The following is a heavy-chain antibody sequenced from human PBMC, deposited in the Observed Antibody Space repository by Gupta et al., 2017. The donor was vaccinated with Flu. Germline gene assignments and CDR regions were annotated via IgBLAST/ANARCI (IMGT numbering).Heavy chain of an antibody. CDR2: INHNSGST. D-gene: IGHD3-16*01. J-gene: IGHJ5*02. V-gene: IGHV1-2*02. Sequence: WGAQAPGKGLEWMGWINHNSGSTKYAKKFQGRGTMTRDTSISTAYMELSRLSSDDTALYYCARDPQQLTIRDYDGTNWFDPWGQGTLVTVSS. CDR3: ARDPQQLTIRDYDGTNWFDP.